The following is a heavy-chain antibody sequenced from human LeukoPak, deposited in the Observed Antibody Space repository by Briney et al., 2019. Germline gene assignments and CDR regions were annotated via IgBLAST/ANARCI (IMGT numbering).Heavy chain of an antibody. CDR1: GFSFSNYA. Sequence: PGGSLRLSCVPSGFSFSNYAMSWVRQAPGKGLEWVSSVSGSGGSTHYADSVKGRFTISRDQTKSTLYLQMNSLRAEDTAVYYCAKSSYYDASGYYREYYFDYWGQGTLVTVSS. CDR3: AKSSYYDASGYYREYYFDY. V-gene: IGHV3-23*01. D-gene: IGHD3-22*01. CDR2: VSGSGGST. J-gene: IGHJ4*02.